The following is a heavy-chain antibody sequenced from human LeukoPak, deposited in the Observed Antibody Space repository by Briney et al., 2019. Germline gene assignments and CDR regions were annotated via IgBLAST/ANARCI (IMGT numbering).Heavy chain of an antibody. D-gene: IGHD3-22*01. CDR2: IYYSGST. V-gene: IGHV4-31*08. CDR3: SVVVITTGRDY. Sequence: SETLSLTCTVSGGSISSGGYYWSWIRQHPGKGLEWIGYIYYSGSTYYNPSLKSRVTISVDTSKNQFSLKLSSVTAADTAVYYCSVVVITTGRDYWGQGTLVTVSS. J-gene: IGHJ4*02. CDR1: GGSISSGGYY.